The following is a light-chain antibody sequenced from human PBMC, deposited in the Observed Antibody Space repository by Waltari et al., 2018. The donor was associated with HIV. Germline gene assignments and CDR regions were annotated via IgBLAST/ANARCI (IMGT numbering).Light chain of an antibody. V-gene: IGLV3-25*03. J-gene: IGLJ2*01. CDR1: ALAKQH. CDR2: AGT. CDR3: ESADSTGSYYV. Sequence: SYDLTQPPSVSVSPDQTATITCSGDALAKQHSYWYQQKAGQAPVLVIFAGTERPSGIPERFSGTRSETTVTLTITGVQAEDEADYYCESADSTGSYYVFGRGTRLTVL.